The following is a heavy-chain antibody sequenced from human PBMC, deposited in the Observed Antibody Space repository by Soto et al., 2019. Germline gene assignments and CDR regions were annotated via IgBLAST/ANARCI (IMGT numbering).Heavy chain of an antibody. V-gene: IGHV3-30*03. CDR3: ARVATRLQSMEVLEY. CDR2: LSFDGTAE. Sequence: QVQLVESGGGVVQPGTSLRLPCKASGFIFRDYRIHWVRQAPGKGLEWLAVLSFDGTAEYYADSTRGRFTISRDIPKSTTYLVINNVRREDTAMYYCARVATRLQSMEVLEYWGQGTLVTVPS. D-gene: IGHD2-21*02. J-gene: IGHJ4*02. CDR1: GFIFRDYR.